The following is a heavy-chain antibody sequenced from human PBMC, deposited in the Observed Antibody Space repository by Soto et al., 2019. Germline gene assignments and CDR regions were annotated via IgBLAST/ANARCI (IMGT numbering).Heavy chain of an antibody. D-gene: IGHD2-8*01. J-gene: IGHJ4*02. CDR1: GYTFIGYY. V-gene: IGHV1-2*04. CDR2: INPNSGGT. CDR3: ARGVMAKGFGYYFDY. Sequence: ASVKVSCKASGYTFIGYYIHWVRQAPGQGLEWMGWINPNSGGTNYAQKFQGWVTMTRDTSISTAYMGLSRLRSDDTAVYFCARGVMAKGFGYYFDYWGQGALVTVSS.